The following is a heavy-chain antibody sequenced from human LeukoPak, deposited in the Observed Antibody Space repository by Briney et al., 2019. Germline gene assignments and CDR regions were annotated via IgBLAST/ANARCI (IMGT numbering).Heavy chain of an antibody. CDR3: ARHGWPGITMIVFTPYFDY. J-gene: IGHJ4*02. CDR2: INPNRGGT. CDR1: KNTFTGYY. D-gene: IGHD3-22*01. Sequence: ASVKVSCKASKNTFTGYYMHWVRQAPGQGLEWMGWINPNRGGTNYAQRFQGRVTMTRDTSISTAYMDLRGLRSDDTAVYYCARHGWPGITMIVFTPYFDYWGQGTLVTVSS. V-gene: IGHV1-2*02.